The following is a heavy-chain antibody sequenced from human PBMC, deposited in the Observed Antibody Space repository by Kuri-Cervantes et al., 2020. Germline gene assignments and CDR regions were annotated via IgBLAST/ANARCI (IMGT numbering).Heavy chain of an antibody. J-gene: IGHJ4*02. CDR2: ISYDGSNK. CDR3: AKDHGYSYGSFDY. V-gene: IGHV3-30*18. Sequence: GGSLRLSCAASGLTFSSYGMHWVRQAPGKGLEWVAVISYDGSNKYYADSVKGRFTISRDNAKNSLYLQMNSLRAEDTALYYCAKDHGYSYGSFDYWGQGTLVTVSS. D-gene: IGHD5-18*01. CDR1: GLTFSSYG.